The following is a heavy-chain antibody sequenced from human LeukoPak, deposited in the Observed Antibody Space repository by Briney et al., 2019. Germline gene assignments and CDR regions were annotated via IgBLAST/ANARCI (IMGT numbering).Heavy chain of an antibody. V-gene: IGHV1-24*01. CDR1: GYTLTELS. J-gene: IGHJ3*02. Sequence: ASVKVSCKVSGYTLTELSMHWVRQAPGKGLEWMGGFDPEDGETIYAQKFQGRVTMTEDTSTDTAYMELSSLRSDDTAVYYCARDRDGYSSGWSAFDIWGQGTMVTVSS. D-gene: IGHD6-19*01. CDR3: ARDRDGYSSGWSAFDI. CDR2: FDPEDGET.